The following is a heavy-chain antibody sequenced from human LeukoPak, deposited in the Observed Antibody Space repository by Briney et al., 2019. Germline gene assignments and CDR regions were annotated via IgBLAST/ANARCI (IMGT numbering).Heavy chain of an antibody. Sequence: GGSLRLSCAASGFTFSSYWMNWARQAPGKGLEWVASINHNGNVNYYVDSVKGRFTISRDNAKNSLYLQMSNLRAEDTAVYFCARDGLGEQWGGDYFDYWGQGTLVTVSS. D-gene: IGHD3-16*01. CDR3: ARDGLGEQWGGDYFDY. CDR2: INHNGNVN. J-gene: IGHJ4*02. CDR1: GFTFSSYW. V-gene: IGHV3-7*03.